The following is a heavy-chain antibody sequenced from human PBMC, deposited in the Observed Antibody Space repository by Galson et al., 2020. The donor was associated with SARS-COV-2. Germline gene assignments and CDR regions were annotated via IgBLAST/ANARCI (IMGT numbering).Heavy chain of an antibody. CDR3: ARDGPETAVLDVDNGFDN. CDR1: GYSFLNYG. Sequence: ASVKVSCKASGYSFLNYGVSWVRQAPGQGLEWMGWISANSGNTNYAQKLQGRVTMTTDTSTSTAYMELRSLRSDDTAIYYCARDGPETAVLDVDNGFDNWGQGTPVTVSS. CDR2: ISANSGNT. J-gene: IGHJ4*02. V-gene: IGHV1-18*01. D-gene: IGHD2-2*01.